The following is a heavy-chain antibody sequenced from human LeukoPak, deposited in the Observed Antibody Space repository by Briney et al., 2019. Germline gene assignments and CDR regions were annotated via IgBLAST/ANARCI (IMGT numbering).Heavy chain of an antibody. D-gene: IGHD5-12*01. J-gene: IGHJ4*02. CDR2: IYYSGST. V-gene: IGHV4-39*07. CDR3: ARDGYSGNDGI. Sequence: SETLSLTCTVSGGSISGTSYYWGWIRQPPGKGLEWIGSIYYSGSTYYNPSLKSRVTISVDTSKNQFSLKLTSVTAADTAVYYCARDGYSGNDGIWGQGTLVTVSS. CDR1: GGSISGTSYY.